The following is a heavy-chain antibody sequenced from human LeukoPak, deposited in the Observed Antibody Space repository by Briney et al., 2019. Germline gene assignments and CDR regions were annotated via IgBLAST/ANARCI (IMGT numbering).Heavy chain of an antibody. CDR2: ISTSGESA. V-gene: IGHV3-23*01. Sequence: GGSLRLSCPVSGFTFSSYAMSWVRQAPGRGLEWVSVISTSGESAYYADSVKGRFTISRDNSRNTLYLQMNSLRAEDTAVYYCAKDRGSGYHYFDYWGQGTLVTVSS. CDR1: GFTFSSYA. CDR3: AKDRGSGYHYFDY. J-gene: IGHJ4*02. D-gene: IGHD3-22*01.